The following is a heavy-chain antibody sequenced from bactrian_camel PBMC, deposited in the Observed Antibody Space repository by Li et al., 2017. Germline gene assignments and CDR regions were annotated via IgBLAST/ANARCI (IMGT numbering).Heavy chain of an antibody. D-gene: IGHD2*01. J-gene: IGHJ4*01. V-gene: IGHV3S40*01. CDR3: AIGSSCGRLHCPD. CDR2: INSGVGST. Sequence: VQLVESGGGLVQPGGSLRLSCAASGFTFSSYDMSWVRQAPGKGLEWVSSINSGVGSTYYADSVKGRFTISRDNAKNTLYLQLNSLKTEDTAMYYCAIGSSCGRLHCPDRGQGTQVTVS. CDR1: GFTFSSYD.